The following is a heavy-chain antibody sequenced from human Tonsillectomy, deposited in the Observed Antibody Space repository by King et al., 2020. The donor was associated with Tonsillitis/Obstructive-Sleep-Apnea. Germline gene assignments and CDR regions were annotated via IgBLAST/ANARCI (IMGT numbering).Heavy chain of an antibody. J-gene: IGHJ4*02. CDR3: ARAYDPLDY. CDR1: GFTFSDYY. V-gene: IGHV3-11*05. D-gene: IGHD5-12*01. Sequence: VQLVESGGGLVKPGGSLRLSCAASGFTFSDYYMSWIRQAPGKGLEWVSYISSSSTYTNYAQSVKGRFTISRDNAKNSLYRQMNSLRAEDTAVYYCARAYDPLDYWGQGTLVTVSS. CDR2: ISSSSTYT.